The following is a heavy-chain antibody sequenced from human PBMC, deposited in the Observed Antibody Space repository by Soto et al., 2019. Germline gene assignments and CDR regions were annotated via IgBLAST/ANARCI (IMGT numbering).Heavy chain of an antibody. V-gene: IGHV4-31*03. J-gene: IGHJ4*02. CDR2: IHYSGST. CDR3: AREVPTPYYFDY. CDR1: GVSISSGGYY. Sequence: QVQLQESGPGLVKPSQTRSLTCTVSGVSISSGGYYWTWVRQHPGKGLEWIVYIHYSGSTYYNPSLKSRVTISVDTSKNQFSLKLSSVTAADTAVYYCAREVPTPYYFDYWGQGTLVTVSS.